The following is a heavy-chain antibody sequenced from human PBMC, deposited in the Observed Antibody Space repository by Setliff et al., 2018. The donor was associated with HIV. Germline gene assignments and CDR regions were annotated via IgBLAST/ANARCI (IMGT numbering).Heavy chain of an antibody. D-gene: IGHD3-3*01. V-gene: IGHV3-74*01. CDR2: IDTDGSST. J-gene: IGHJ4*02. CDR1: GFTFSSYW. Sequence: GGSLRLSCAASGFTFSSYWMHWVRQAPGKGLVWVSRIDTDGSSTSYADSVKGRFTISRDNAKSSLYLQMDSLRVEDTSVYYCWSGYTSGRWGQGTLVTV. CDR3: WSGYTSGR.